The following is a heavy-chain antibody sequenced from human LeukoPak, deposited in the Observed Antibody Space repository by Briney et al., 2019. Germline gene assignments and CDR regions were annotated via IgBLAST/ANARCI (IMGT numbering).Heavy chain of an antibody. J-gene: IGHJ5*02. CDR2: INHSGST. D-gene: IGHD3-16*02. CDR1: GGCFSGYY. V-gene: IGHV4-34*01. Sequence: PSETLSLTCAVYGGCFSGYYWSWIRQPPGKGLEWIGEINHSGSTNYNPSLKSRVTISVDTSKNQFSLKLSSVTAADTAVYYCARRWYDYVWGSYRSNWFDPWGQGTLVTVSS. CDR3: ARRWYDYVWGSYRSNWFDP.